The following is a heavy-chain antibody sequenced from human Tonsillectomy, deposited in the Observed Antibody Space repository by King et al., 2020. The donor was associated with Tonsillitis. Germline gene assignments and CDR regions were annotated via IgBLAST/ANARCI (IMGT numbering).Heavy chain of an antibody. J-gene: IGHJ4*02. Sequence: QLVQSGGGLVNPGGSLRLSCAASVFTFSSYNMNWVRQAPGKGLEWVSSISSSRTYINSADSMKGRFTISRDNAKNLLYLQMNSLRAEDTAVDYCARGTTTVTPLYYFDYWGQGTLVTVSS. V-gene: IGHV3-21*01. CDR2: ISSSRTYI. CDR1: VFTFSSYN. CDR3: ARGTTTVTPLYYFDY. D-gene: IGHD4-17*01.